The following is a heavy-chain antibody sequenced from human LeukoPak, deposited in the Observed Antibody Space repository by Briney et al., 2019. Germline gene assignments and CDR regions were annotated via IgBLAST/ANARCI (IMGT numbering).Heavy chain of an antibody. CDR1: GFSFDDYA. Sequence: PGGSLRLSCAASGFSFDDYAMHWVRQAPGKGLEWVSGISWNSRTTGYADSVKGRLTISRDNGKNSLYLQMNSLRAEDMALYYCARLAYCGGDCYAAAFDIWGQGTVVSVSS. V-gene: IGHV3-9*03. D-gene: IGHD2-21*02. CDR2: ISWNSRTT. J-gene: IGHJ3*02. CDR3: ARLAYCGGDCYAAAFDI.